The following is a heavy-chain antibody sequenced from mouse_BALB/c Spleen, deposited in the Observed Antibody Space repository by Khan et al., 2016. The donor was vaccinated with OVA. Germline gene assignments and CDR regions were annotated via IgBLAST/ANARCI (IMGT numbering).Heavy chain of an antibody. CDR2: NYPGGGYT. D-gene: IGHD3-1*01. CDR3: SRGGAARATWDYFDC. CDR1: GYTFTNYW. J-gene: IGHJ2*01. V-gene: IGHV1-63*02. Sequence: QVQLKESGAELVRPGTSVKMSCKAAGYTFTNYWIGWVKQRPGHGLEGIGDNYPGGGYTKYNEKFKGKATLNAETSSSTGYMQLSGLTSEDSAIYYCSRGGAARATWDYFDCWGQGTTLTVSS.